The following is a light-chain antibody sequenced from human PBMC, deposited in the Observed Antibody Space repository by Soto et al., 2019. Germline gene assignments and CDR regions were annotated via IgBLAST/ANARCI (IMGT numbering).Light chain of an antibody. CDR2: DAS. CDR3: QQRYNWPPIT. Sequence: EVVLTQSPATLSLSPGERATLSCRASQSVSRYLAWYQQKPGQAPRLLIYDASNRATGIPARFSGSGSGTDFTLTISSLEPEDFAVYYCQQRYNWPPITFGQGTRLDIK. V-gene: IGKV3-11*01. CDR1: QSVSRY. J-gene: IGKJ5*01.